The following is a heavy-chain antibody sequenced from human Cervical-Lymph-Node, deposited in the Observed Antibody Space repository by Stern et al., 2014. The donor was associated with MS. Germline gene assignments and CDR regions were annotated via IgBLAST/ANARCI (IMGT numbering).Heavy chain of an antibody. CDR2: ISYSGNT. Sequence: QVQLQESGPGLVKPSQTLSLTCTASGASLSSLNYYWSWIRQRPGKGLEWIGFISYSGNTNYNPSLKSRVTVAADTSKTQFSLRLTSVTAADTAVYYCARDNGLRVEQFFDYWGQGILVTVSS. J-gene: IGHJ4*02. D-gene: IGHD4-17*01. CDR1: GASLSSLNYY. V-gene: IGHV4-31*03. CDR3: ARDNGLRVEQFFDY.